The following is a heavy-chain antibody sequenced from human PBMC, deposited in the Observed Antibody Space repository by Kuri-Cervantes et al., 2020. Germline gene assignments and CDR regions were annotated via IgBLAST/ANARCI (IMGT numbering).Heavy chain of an antibody. CDR1: GYTFSSYG. V-gene: IGHV1-18*01. CDR2: ISTYSTDT. J-gene: IGHJ4*02. D-gene: IGHD2-2*01. CDR3: SRDLGPLAYCSSTSCSPVPSDY. Sequence: ASVKVSCKASGYTFSSYGITWVRQAPGQGLEWMGWISTYSTDTVYARKLQGRVTMTTDTSTSTAYMELRSLRSDDTAVYYCSRDLGPLAYCSSTSCSPVPSDYWGQGTLVTVSS.